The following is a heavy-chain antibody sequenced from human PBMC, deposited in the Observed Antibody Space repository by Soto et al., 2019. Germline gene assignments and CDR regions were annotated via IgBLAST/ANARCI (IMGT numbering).Heavy chain of an antibody. CDR1: GGTFSSYA. Sequence: QVQLVQSGAEVKKPGSSVKVSCKASGGTFSSYAISWVRQAPGQGLEWMGGIIPIFGTANYAQKFQGRVTITADESTTIAYMELSSLRSEDTAVYYCARDLKRYYDSSGYGYYYYGMDVWGHGTTVTVSS. CDR3: ARDLKRYYDSSGYGYYYYGMDV. V-gene: IGHV1-69*01. CDR2: IIPIFGTA. D-gene: IGHD3-22*01. J-gene: IGHJ6*02.